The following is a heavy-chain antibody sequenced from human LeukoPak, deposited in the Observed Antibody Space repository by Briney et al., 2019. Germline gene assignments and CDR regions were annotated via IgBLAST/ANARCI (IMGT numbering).Heavy chain of an antibody. CDR3: ARHYYDSSGYYFDY. CDR2: ISSRSSYI. CDR1: GFTFSSYS. J-gene: IGHJ4*02. Sequence: KTGGSLRLSCAASGFTFSSYSMSWVRQAPGKGLEWVSSISSRSSYIYYADSVKGRFTISRDNAKNSLYLQMNSLRAEDTAVYYCARHYYDSSGYYFDYWGQGTLVTVSS. D-gene: IGHD3-22*01. V-gene: IGHV3-21*01.